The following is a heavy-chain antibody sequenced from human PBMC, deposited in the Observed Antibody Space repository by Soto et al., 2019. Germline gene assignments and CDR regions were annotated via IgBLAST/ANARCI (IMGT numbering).Heavy chain of an antibody. V-gene: IGHV4-31*03. D-gene: IGHD6-19*01. J-gene: IGHJ5*02. CDR1: GYSITAGGYY. CDR2: FYSSGSI. CDR3: ARMYSSGSGWFHP. Sequence: SETLSLTCFVSGYSITAGGYYWSWIRHHPGKGLEWIGSFYSSGSIIYNPSLRSRVSISGDTSSNQFSMSLTSVTAADTARYYCARMYSSGSGWFHPWGQGTLVTVSS.